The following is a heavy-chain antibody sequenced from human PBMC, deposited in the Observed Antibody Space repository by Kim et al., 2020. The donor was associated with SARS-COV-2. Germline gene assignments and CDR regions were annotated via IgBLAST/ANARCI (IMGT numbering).Heavy chain of an antibody. J-gene: IGHJ4*02. CDR3: ARGAITWLQPAAPGEFDY. Sequence: KSRVTISVDTSKTQFSLKLSSVTAADTAVYYCARGAITWLQPAAPGEFDYWGQGTLVTVSS. V-gene: IGHV4-34*01. D-gene: IGHD7-27*01.